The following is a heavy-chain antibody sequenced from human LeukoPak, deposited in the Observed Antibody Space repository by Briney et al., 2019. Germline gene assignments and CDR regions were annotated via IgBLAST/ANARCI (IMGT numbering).Heavy chain of an antibody. CDR2: IYPYDSET. V-gene: IGHV5-51*01. CDR3: ARTEYCSGGTGSHSGYFHH. Sequence: GGSLKISCQGSGYSFSNYWIGWVRQMPGKGLEWMGIIYPYDSETKYSPSFQGQVTISVDNSISTAYLRWSSLKASDTAIFYCARTEYCSGGTGSHSGYFHHWGQGTLITVSS. J-gene: IGHJ1*01. D-gene: IGHD2-15*01. CDR1: GYSFSNYW.